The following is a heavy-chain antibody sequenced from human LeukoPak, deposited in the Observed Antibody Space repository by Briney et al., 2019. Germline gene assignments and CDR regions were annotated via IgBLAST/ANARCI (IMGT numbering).Heavy chain of an antibody. Sequence: GGSLRLSCAASGFTFSSYSMNWVRQAPGKGLEWVSSISSSSSYIYYADSVKGRFTISRDNAKNSLYLQMKSLRAEDTAVYYCARDTNSAGAYFDYWGQGTLVTVSS. V-gene: IGHV3-21*01. CDR1: GFTFSSYS. J-gene: IGHJ4*02. CDR3: ARDTNSAGAYFDY. CDR2: ISSSSSYI. D-gene: IGHD2-21*01.